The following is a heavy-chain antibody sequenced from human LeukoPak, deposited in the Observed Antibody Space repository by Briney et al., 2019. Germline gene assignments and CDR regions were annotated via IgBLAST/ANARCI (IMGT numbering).Heavy chain of an antibody. CDR2: ISSSGSTI. CDR3: ARIQARWLQSGEYFQH. Sequence: GGSLRLSCAASGFTFSDYYMSWIRQAPGKGLEWVSYISSSGSTIYYADSVKGRFTISRDNAKNSLYLQMNSLRAEDTAVYYCARIQARWLQSGEYFQHWGQGTLVTVSS. D-gene: IGHD5-24*01. J-gene: IGHJ1*01. V-gene: IGHV3-11*04. CDR1: GFTFSDYY.